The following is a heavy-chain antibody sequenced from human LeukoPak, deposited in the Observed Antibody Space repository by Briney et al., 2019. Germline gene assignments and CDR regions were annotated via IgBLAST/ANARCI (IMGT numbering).Heavy chain of an antibody. V-gene: IGHV3-7*01. CDR1: EFTFYNYR. D-gene: IGHD1-14*01. J-gene: IGHJ4*02. Sequence: PGGSLRLSCAASEFTFYNYRMSWVRQAPGKGLEWVANIEEDGSVKYYVDSVKGRFTISRDNAKNSLYLQMNSLRVEDTAVYYCARINNRAFDYWGQGTLVTVSS. CDR3: ARINNRAFDY. CDR2: IEEDGSVK.